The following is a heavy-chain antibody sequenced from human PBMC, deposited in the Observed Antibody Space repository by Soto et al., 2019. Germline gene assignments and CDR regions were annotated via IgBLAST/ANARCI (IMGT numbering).Heavy chain of an antibody. Sequence: SETLSLTCTVYGGSISSGGYYWSWIRQHPGKGLEWIGYIYYSGSTYYNPSLKSRVTISVDTSKNQFSLKLSSVTAADTAVYYCASVRFLEWLFFDYWGQGTLVTVSS. CDR1: GGSISSGGYY. D-gene: IGHD3-3*01. V-gene: IGHV4-31*03. CDR3: ASVRFLEWLFFDY. CDR2: IYYSGST. J-gene: IGHJ4*02.